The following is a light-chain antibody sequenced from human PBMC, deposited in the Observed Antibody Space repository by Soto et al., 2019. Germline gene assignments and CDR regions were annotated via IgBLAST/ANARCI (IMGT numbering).Light chain of an antibody. CDR3: QHYGSSPQT. Sequence: EIVLTQSPCTLSFSPGERATLSCRASHSVSSSYLAWYQQKPGQAPRLLIYGASSRATGIPDRFSGSGSGTDFTLTISSLQPEDFAVYYCQHYGSSPQTFGQGTRLEIK. CDR2: GAS. V-gene: IGKV3-20*01. J-gene: IGKJ5*01. CDR1: HSVSSSY.